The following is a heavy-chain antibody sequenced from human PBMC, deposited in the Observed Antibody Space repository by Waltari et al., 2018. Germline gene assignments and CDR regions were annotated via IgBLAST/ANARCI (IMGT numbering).Heavy chain of an antibody. Sequence: QVQLVESGGGVVQPGGSLRLYCAASGFSFRGSALPWVRQAPGKGLEWVAFIWHDGSDKFYGDSVKGRFIISRDNSKNMVYLEMDSLRADDTAVYYCAKDGPVCGGASCSSFDRWGQGTLVTVSP. CDR1: GFSFRGSA. V-gene: IGHV3-30*02. CDR2: IWHDGSDK. D-gene: IGHD2-2*01. CDR3: AKDGPVCGGASCSSFDR. J-gene: IGHJ4*02.